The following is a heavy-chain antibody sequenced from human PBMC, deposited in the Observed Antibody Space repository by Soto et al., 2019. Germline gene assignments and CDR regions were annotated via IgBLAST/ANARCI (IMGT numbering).Heavy chain of an antibody. CDR1: GYTFTSYG. V-gene: IGHV1-18*01. Sequence: QVQLVKSGAEVKKPGASVKVSCKASGYTFTSYGISWVRQAPGQGLEWMGWISAYNGNTNYAQKLQGRVTMTTDTSTSTAYMELRSLRSDDTAVYYCARDGYGDYLVPRGYFDYWGQGTLVTVSS. D-gene: IGHD4-17*01. CDR3: ARDGYGDYLVPRGYFDY. CDR2: ISAYNGNT. J-gene: IGHJ4*02.